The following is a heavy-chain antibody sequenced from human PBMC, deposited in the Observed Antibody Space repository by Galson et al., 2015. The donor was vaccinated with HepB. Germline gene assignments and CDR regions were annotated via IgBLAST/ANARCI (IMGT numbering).Heavy chain of an antibody. CDR3: AKTGDYYDSSGHYYYYGMDV. CDR1: GFTFSSYG. V-gene: IGHV3-30*18. CDR2: ISYDGSNK. D-gene: IGHD3-22*01. Sequence: SLRLSCAASGFTFSSYGMHWVRQAPGKGLEWVAVISYDGSNKYYADSVKGRFTISRDNSKNTLYLRMNSLRAEDTAVYYCAKTGDYYDSSGHYYYYGMDVWGQGTTVTVSS. J-gene: IGHJ6*02.